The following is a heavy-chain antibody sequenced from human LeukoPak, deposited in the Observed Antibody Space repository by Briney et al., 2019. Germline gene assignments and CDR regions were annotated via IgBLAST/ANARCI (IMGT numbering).Heavy chain of an antibody. CDR2: IYSVGST. CDR3: AKEASIIGTTYHYYHMDV. Sequence: PGGSPRLSCAASEFTVSSNYMTWVRQAPGKGLEWVSVIYSVGSTYYADSVKDRFTISRDNYKNTLYLQMNSLRAEDTAVYYCAKEASIIGTTYHYYHMDVWGKGTTVTVSS. J-gene: IGHJ6*03. D-gene: IGHD1-7*01. V-gene: IGHV3-53*01. CDR1: EFTVSSNY.